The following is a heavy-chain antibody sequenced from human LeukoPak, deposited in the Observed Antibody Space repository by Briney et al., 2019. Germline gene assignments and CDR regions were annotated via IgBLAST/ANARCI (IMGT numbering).Heavy chain of an antibody. CDR1: GGSFSGYY. Sequence: SETLSLTCAVYGGSFSGYYWSWIRQPPGKGLEWIGEINHSGSTNYNPSLKSRVTISVDTSKNQFSLKLSSVTAADTAVYYCARGYCSGGSCHFDYWGQGTLVAVSS. CDR2: INHSGST. J-gene: IGHJ4*02. V-gene: IGHV4-34*01. CDR3: ARGYCSGGSCHFDY. D-gene: IGHD2-15*01.